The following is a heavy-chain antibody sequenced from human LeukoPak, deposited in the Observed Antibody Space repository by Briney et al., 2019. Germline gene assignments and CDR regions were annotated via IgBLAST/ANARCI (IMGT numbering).Heavy chain of an antibody. CDR2: MNSDGRSK. CDR3: ARGLNLDS. CDR1: GFTFSNDW. J-gene: IGHJ4*02. Sequence: GGSLRLSCAASGFTFSNDWMHWVRQAPGTGLVWVSRMNSDGRSKTYADSVKGRFTISRDNAENTLYLQMNSLRAEDTAVYYCARGLNLDSWGQGTLVTVSS. D-gene: IGHD1-14*01. V-gene: IGHV3-74*03.